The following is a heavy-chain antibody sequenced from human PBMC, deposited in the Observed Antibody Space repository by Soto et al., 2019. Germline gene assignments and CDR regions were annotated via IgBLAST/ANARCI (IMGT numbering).Heavy chain of an antibody. V-gene: IGHV4-34*01. CDR3: AGHGGLYFDF. J-gene: IGHJ4*02. CDR2: IYQGLST. D-gene: IGHD3-16*01. CDR1: SGSFSDYY. Sequence: PSETLSLTCAVYSGSFSDYYWSWIRQPPGKGLEWIGEIYQGLSTIYNPSLRGRATISGDSSKNQFSLELSSVTAADSGVYYCAGHGGLYFDFWGQGTLVTVSS.